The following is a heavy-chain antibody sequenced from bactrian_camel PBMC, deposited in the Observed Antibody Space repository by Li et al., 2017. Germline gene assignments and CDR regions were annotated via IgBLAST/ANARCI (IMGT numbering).Heavy chain of an antibody. CDR2: IDPDGKT. D-gene: IGHD2*01. J-gene: IGHJ6*01. Sequence: HVQLVESGGGSVQPGGSLRLSCAASGLDFSNYCMGWFRQVPGKEREGVATIDPDGKTDYPHTLSGRFTISKDNANNILYLQMNSLKPEDTAMYYCAASRARSWSCVDFDYWGQGTQVTVS. V-gene: IGHV3S9*01. CDR1: GLDFSNYC. CDR3: AASRARSWSCVDFDY.